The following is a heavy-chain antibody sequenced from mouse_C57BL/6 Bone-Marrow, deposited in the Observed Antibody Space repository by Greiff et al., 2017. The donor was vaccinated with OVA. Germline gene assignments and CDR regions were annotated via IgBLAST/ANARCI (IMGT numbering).Heavy chain of an antibody. J-gene: IGHJ2*01. D-gene: IGHD1-1*01. CDR1: GYTFTSYW. Sequence: QVQLQQPGAELVMPGASVKLSCKASGYTFTSYWMHWVKQRPGQGLEWIGEIDPSDSYTNYNQKFKGKSTLTVDKSSSTAYMQLSSLTSEDSAVYYCARWGGVVADYWGQGTTRTVSS. CDR3: ARWGGVVADY. CDR2: IDPSDSYT. V-gene: IGHV1-69*01.